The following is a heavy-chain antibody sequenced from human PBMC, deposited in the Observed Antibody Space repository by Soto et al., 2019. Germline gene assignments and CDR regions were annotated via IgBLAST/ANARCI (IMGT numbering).Heavy chain of an antibody. CDR3: ARDIYSSTSNDPRGFDP. J-gene: IGHJ5*02. D-gene: IGHD2-2*01. CDR2: INSGNGNT. V-gene: IGHV1-3*04. CDR1: GYTFTSYV. Sequence: ASVKVSCKASGYTFTSYVMHWVRQAPGQRLEWMGWINSGNGNTKHSQKFQGRVTITSDTSASTAYMELSSLRSEDTAVYFCARDIYSSTSNDPRGFDPGGQETLVTVSS.